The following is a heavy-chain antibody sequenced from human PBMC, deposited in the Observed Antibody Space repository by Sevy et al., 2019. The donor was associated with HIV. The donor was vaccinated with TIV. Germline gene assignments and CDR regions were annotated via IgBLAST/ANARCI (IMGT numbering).Heavy chain of an antibody. D-gene: IGHD3-22*01. J-gene: IGHJ4*02. CDR1: GYTFTSYA. Sequence: ASMKVSCKASGYTFTSYAMHWVRQAPGQRLEWMGWINAGNGNTKYSQKFQGRVTITRDTSASTAYMELSSLRSEDTAVYYCAGSSGYYASLDYWGQGTLVTVSS. V-gene: IGHV1-3*01. CDR2: INAGNGNT. CDR3: AGSSGYYASLDY.